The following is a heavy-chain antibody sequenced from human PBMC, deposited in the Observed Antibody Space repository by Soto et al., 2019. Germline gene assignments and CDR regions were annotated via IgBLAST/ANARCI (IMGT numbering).Heavy chain of an antibody. D-gene: IGHD3-3*02. J-gene: IGHJ6*03. CDR1: GFTFSSYS. CDR3: AREAFSYYMDV. V-gene: IGHV3-21*01. Sequence: GGSLRLSCAASGFTFSSYSMNWVRQAPGKGLEWVSSISSSSSYIYYADSVKGRFTISRDNAKNSLYLQMNSLRAEDTAVYYCAREAFSYYMDVWGKGTTVTVSS. CDR2: ISSSSSYI.